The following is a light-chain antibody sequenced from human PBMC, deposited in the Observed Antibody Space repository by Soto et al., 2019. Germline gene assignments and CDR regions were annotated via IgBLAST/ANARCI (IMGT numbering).Light chain of an antibody. CDR2: EVT. Sequence: QSALTQPASVSGSPGQSITISCTGTSSDVGGHNYVSWYQQYPGKVPKLMIYEVTNRPSGVSNRFSGSKSGNTASLTISGLQAEDEADYYCSSFTSSVTVVFGGGTKVTVL. CDR3: SSFTSSVTVV. J-gene: IGLJ2*01. CDR1: SSDVGGHNY. V-gene: IGLV2-14*01.